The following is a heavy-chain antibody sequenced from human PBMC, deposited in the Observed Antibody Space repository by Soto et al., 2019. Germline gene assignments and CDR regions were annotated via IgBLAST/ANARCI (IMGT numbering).Heavy chain of an antibody. CDR1: GGTFSSYA. J-gene: IGHJ3*02. CDR3: ARDRRPYYASAARDAFDI. D-gene: IGHD1-26*01. CDR2: IIPIFGTA. V-gene: IGHV1-69*13. Sequence: SVKVSCKASGGTFSSYAISRVRQAPGQGLEWMGGIIPIFGTANYAQKFQGRVTITADESTSTAYMELSSLRSEDTAVYYCARDRRPYYASAARDAFDIWGQGTMVTVSS.